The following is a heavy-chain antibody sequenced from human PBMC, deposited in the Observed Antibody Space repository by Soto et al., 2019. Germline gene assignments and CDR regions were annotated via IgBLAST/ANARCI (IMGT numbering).Heavy chain of an antibody. V-gene: IGHV1-8*01. D-gene: IGHD2-2*01. J-gene: IGHJ4*02. Sequence: ASVKVSCKASGYTFTSCDINWVRQATGQGLEWMGWMNPNSGNTGYAQKFQGRVTMTRNTSISTAYMELSSLRSEDTAVYYCARIVRYCSSTSCPYYFDYWGQGTLVTVSS. CDR3: ARIVRYCSSTSCPYYFDY. CDR1: GYTFTSCD. CDR2: MNPNSGNT.